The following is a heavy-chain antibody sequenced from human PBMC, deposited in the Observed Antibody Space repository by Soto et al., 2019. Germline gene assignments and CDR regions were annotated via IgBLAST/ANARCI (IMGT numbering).Heavy chain of an antibody. CDR1: GFTFSSYA. Sequence: QVQLVESGGGVVQPGRSLRLSCAASGFTFSSYAMHWVRQAPGKGLGWVAVISYDGSNKYYADSVKGRFTISRDNSKNTLYLQMNSMRAEDTAVYYCARSGYGGAFDIWGQGTMVTVSS. CDR2: ISYDGSNK. CDR3: ARSGYGGAFDI. D-gene: IGHD5-12*01. V-gene: IGHV3-30-3*01. J-gene: IGHJ3*02.